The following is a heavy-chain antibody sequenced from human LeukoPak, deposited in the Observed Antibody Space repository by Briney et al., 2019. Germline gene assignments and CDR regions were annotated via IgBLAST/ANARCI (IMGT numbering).Heavy chain of an antibody. CDR2: ISSNSRHI. J-gene: IGHJ4*02. CDR1: GFTFNNYA. CDR3: ARVAEAAAFDS. V-gene: IGHV3-21*06. D-gene: IGHD6-13*01. Sequence: GGSLRLSCVASGFTFNNYAMTWVRQAPGKGLEWVSSISSNSRHIYYADSMRGRFTISRDNAKNSLYLQMNSLKPEDTAVYYCARVAEAAAFDSWGQGTLVTVSP.